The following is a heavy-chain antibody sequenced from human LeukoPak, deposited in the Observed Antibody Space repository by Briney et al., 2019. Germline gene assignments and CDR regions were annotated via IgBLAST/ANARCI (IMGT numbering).Heavy chain of an antibody. V-gene: IGHV1-8*01. Sequence: ASVKVSCQASGYTFTRYDINWVRQATGQGLEWMGWMNPNSGNTGYAQKFQGKVTMTRNTSISTAYMELSSLRSEDTAVYYCARAAYDYGDYGVDYWGQGTLVTVSS. CDR1: GYTFTRYD. CDR2: MNPNSGNT. CDR3: ARAAYDYGDYGVDY. J-gene: IGHJ4*02. D-gene: IGHD4-17*01.